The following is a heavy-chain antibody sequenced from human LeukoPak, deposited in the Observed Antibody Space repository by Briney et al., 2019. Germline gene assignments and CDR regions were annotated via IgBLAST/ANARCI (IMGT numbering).Heavy chain of an antibody. D-gene: IGHD2-15*01. V-gene: IGHV3-11*04. CDR3: ASRLGRPLGY. CDR2: IDSSGTTI. Sequence: GGSLRLSCVASGFTFSDYYMSWIRQAPGKGLERISYIDSSGTTIHYVDSVKGRFTISRNNANESLYLQMNSLRADDTAVYYCASRLGRPLGYWGQGALVTVSS. J-gene: IGHJ4*02. CDR1: GFTFSDYY.